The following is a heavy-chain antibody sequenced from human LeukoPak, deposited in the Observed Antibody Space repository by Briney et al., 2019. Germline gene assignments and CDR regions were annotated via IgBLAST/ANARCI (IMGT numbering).Heavy chain of an antibody. CDR3: ARRSTLVRGVKPFDY. J-gene: IGHJ4*02. CDR2: ISSSGSTI. D-gene: IGHD3-10*01. V-gene: IGHV3-48*03. Sequence: GGSLRLSCGLWILTFSSYEMNWVRQAPGKGLEGVSYISSSGSTIYYADSVKGRFTISRDNAKHSLYLQMNSLRAEDTAVYYCARRSTLVRGVKPFDYWGQGTLVTVS. CDR1: ILTFSSYE.